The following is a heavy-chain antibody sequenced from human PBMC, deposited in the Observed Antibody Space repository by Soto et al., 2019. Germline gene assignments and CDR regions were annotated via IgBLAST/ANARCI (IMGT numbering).Heavy chain of an antibody. V-gene: IGHV1-69*13. CDR3: ARAGYYYGSGSYYDSFWFDP. CDR1: GGTFSSYA. J-gene: IGHJ5*02. Sequence: SVKVSCKASGGTFSSYAISWVRQAPGQGLEWMGGIIPIFGTANYAQKFQGRVTITADESTSTAYMELSSLRSEDTAVYYCARAGYYYGSGSYYDSFWFDPWGQGTLVTVSS. D-gene: IGHD3-10*01. CDR2: IIPIFGTA.